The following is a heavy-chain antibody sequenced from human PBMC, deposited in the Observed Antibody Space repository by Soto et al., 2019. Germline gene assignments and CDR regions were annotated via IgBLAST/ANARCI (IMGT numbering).Heavy chain of an antibody. J-gene: IGHJ4*01. Sequence: GESLKISCKGSGYSFTTYWIAWVRQMPGKGLEWVGIIYPGDSDTRYSPSFEGHVTISVDKSISTAFLQWNSLKASDNAIYYCARQSTSAPKDYWGQGTLVTVSS. CDR3: ARQSTSAPKDY. CDR2: IYPGDSDT. CDR1: GYSFTTYW. V-gene: IGHV5-51*01. D-gene: IGHD3-10*01.